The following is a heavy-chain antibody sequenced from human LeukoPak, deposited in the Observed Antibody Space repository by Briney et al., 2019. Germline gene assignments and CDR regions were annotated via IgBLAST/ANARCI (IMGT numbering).Heavy chain of an antibody. Sequence: ASVKVSCKASGGTFSSYAINWVRQATGQGLEWMGWMNPNSGNTGYAQKSQGRVTITRNTSISTAYMELSSLRSEDTAVYYCARAKPDMVRGVITVAGAFDIWGQGTMVTVSS. CDR1: GGTFSSYA. D-gene: IGHD3-10*01. J-gene: IGHJ3*02. CDR3: ARAKPDMVRGVITVAGAFDI. CDR2: MNPNSGNT. V-gene: IGHV1-8*03.